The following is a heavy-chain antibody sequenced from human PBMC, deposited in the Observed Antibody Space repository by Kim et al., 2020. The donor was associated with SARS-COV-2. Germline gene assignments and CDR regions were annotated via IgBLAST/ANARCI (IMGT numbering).Heavy chain of an antibody. CDR3: ARLGVVRGIITGYYFDY. CDR1: GYTFTNYW. J-gene: IGHJ4*02. D-gene: IGHD3-10*01. V-gene: IGHV5-10-1*01. CDR2: IDPSDSYT. Sequence: GESLKISCKGSGYTFTNYWISWVRPMPGKGLEWMGRIDPSDSYTTYSPSFEGHVTISADKSISTAYLQWSSLKASDTAMYYCARLGVVRGIITGYYFDYWGQGTLVTVSS.